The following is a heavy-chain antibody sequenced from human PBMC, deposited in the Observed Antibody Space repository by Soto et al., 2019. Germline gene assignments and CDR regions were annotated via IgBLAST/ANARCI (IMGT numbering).Heavy chain of an antibody. CDR1: GGSISSGGYY. V-gene: IGHV4-61*08. CDR3: ARDGYYYDSSGYYPD. Sequence: SETLSLTCAVSGGSISSGGYYWSWIRQPPGKGLEWIGYIYYSGSTNYNPSLKSRVTISVDTSKNQFSLKLSSVTAADTAVYYCARDGYYYDSSGYYPDWGQGTLVTVSS. J-gene: IGHJ4*02. D-gene: IGHD3-22*01. CDR2: IYYSGST.